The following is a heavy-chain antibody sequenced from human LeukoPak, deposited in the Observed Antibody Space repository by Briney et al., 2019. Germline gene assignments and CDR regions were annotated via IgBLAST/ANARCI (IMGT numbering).Heavy chain of an antibody. CDR3: AKLRGEYYYYGMDA. J-gene: IGHJ6*02. D-gene: IGHD4-17*01. Sequence: GGSLRLSCAASGFTFSSYAMSWVRQAPGKGLEWVSGISGSGGSTYYADSVKGRFTISRDNSKNTLYLHMSSLGAEHTAVYYCAKLRGEYYYYGMDAWGHGTTVTVSS. CDR2: ISGSGGST. V-gene: IGHV3-23*01. CDR1: GFTFSSYA.